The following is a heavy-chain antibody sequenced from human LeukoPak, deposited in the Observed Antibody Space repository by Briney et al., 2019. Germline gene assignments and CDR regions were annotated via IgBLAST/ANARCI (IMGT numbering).Heavy chain of an antibody. CDR3: AGQGGGVALDY. J-gene: IGHJ4*02. D-gene: IGHD2-8*01. V-gene: IGHV4-59*08. CDR1: GGSISSYY. Sequence: SETLSLTCTVFGGSISSYYWNWIRQSPGKGVEWIAYMFYNVSTNYSPSLKSRVTISVDTSKNQFSLKLISVTAADTAVYFCAGQGGGVALDYWGQGMLVTVSS. CDR2: MFYNVST.